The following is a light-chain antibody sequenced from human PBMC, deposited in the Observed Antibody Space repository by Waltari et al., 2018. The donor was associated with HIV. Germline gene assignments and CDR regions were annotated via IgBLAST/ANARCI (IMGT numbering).Light chain of an antibody. Sequence: QSALTQPPSASGSPGQSVPISCTGTSSDIGGFNYFSWYQQYPGKAPKVMIHEVNKRPSGVPDRFSGSKSGNTASLTVSGLQAEDEAYYYCSSYAGSNSWVFGGGTKLTVL. J-gene: IGLJ3*02. CDR3: SSYAGSNSWV. CDR2: EVN. V-gene: IGLV2-8*01. CDR1: SSDIGGFNY.